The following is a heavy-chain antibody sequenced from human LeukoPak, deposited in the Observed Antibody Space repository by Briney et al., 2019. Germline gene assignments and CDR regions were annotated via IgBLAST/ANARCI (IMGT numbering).Heavy chain of an antibody. J-gene: IGHJ4*02. CDR2: ISYDGSNK. CDR3: ARDSDIVVVVAYPYYFDY. V-gene: IGHV3-30*04. Sequence: AEGSLRLSCAASGFTFSSYAMHWVRQAPGKGLEWVAVISYDGSNKYYADSVKGRFTISRDNSKNTLYLQMNSLRAEDTAVYYCARDSDIVVVVAYPYYFDYWGQGTLVTVSS. CDR1: GFTFSSYA. D-gene: IGHD2-15*01.